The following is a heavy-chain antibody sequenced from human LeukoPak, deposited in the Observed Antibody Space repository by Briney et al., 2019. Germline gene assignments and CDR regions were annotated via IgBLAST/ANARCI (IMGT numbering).Heavy chain of an antibody. CDR3: AREFDPGLMWYWFDP. J-gene: IGHJ5*02. CDR1: GYTFTGHY. Sequence: GASVKVSCKASGYTFTGHYVHWVRQAPGQGLEWMGWINPDSGGTNYAQTFQGRVTMTRDTSISTAYMELRSLRSDDTAVYYCAREFDPGLMWYWFDPWGQGTLVTVSS. V-gene: IGHV1-2*02. D-gene: IGHD2-8*01. CDR2: INPDSGGT.